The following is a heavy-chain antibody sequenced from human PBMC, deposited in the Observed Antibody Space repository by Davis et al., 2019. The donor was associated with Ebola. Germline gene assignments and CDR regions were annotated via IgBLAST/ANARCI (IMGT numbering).Heavy chain of an antibody. V-gene: IGHV4-31*03. D-gene: IGHD3-3*01. CDR2: ISYSGST. J-gene: IGHJ4*02. CDR1: GGSISSGGYY. CDR3: ARENGDFWSGYYDY. Sequence: SETLSLTCTVSGGSISSGGYYWSWIRQHPGKGLEWIGYISYSGSTYYNPSLKSRVTISVDTSKNQFSLKLSSVTAADTAVYYCARENGDFWSGYYDYWGQGTLVTVSS.